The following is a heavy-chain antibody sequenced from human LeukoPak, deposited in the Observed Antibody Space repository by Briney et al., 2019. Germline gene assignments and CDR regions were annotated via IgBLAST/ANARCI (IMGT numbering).Heavy chain of an antibody. CDR2: MNPNSGNT. J-gene: IGHJ6*03. CDR3: ARGDYDDYYYYMDV. V-gene: IGHV1-8*01. D-gene: IGHD4-17*01. CDR1: GYTFTSYD. Sequence: ASVKVSCKASGYTFTSYDINWVRQATGQGLEWMGWMNPNSGNTGYAQKFQGRVTMTRNTSISTAYMELSSLRSEDTAVYYCARGDYDDYYYYMDVWGKGTTVTISS.